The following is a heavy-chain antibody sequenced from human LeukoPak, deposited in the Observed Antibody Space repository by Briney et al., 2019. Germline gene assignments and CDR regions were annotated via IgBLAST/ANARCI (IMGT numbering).Heavy chain of an antibody. CDR3: ARVRGLVRGVVPYDFYC. J-gene: IGHJ4*02. D-gene: IGHD3-10*01. Sequence: GWSLRLYCAASGFTFSSYSMKWVRQTPRNGLECVSSISSGRSYIYYADSVKGRFTISRDNAKISLYLQMNSLRADDTAVYYCARVRGLVRGVVPYDFYCWGQGTLVTVAS. CDR2: ISSGRSYI. CDR1: GFTFSSYS. V-gene: IGHV3-21*06.